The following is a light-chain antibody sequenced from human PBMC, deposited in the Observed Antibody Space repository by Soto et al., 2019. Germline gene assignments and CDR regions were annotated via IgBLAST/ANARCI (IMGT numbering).Light chain of an antibody. J-gene: IGKJ1*01. V-gene: IGKV3-20*01. CDR3: ALSGSPLSP. CDR1: QSVSSSY. Sequence: GVSKSSVSLSLSTRERATLSCRASQSVSSSYLAWYQQKPGQAPRLLIYGASSRATGIPDRFSGSGSGTDFTLTICMLQAEDCARYKSALSGSPLSPFGEGT. CDR2: GAS.